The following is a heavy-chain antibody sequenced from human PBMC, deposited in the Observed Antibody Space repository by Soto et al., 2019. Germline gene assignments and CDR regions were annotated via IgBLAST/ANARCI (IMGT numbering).Heavy chain of an antibody. D-gene: IGHD3-3*01. CDR3: ARLGYDFWRGYYRGYFVY. J-gene: IGHJ4*02. V-gene: IGHV4-34*01. CDR1: GGSFSGYY. Sequence: PSEPLSLTSGVDGGSFSGYYWSRIRQPPGKGLEWIGEINHSGSTYYNPSLKSRVTISVDTSKNQFSLKLSSVTAADTAVYYCARLGYDFWRGYYRGYFVYGGQGTRAPVSS. CDR2: INHSGST.